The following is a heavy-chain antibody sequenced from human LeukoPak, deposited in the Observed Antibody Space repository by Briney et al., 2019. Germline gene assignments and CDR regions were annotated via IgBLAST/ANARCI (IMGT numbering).Heavy chain of an antibody. Sequence: ASVEVSCKASGYIFTDYYMHWVRQAPGQGLEWMGWMNPNSGVTNYAQKFQVRVTMTGDTSISTAYMELSRLRSDDTAVYYCARDLRLAVSGTSGFDIWGQGTVVTVSS. CDR1: GYIFTDYY. V-gene: IGHV1-2*02. J-gene: IGHJ3*02. D-gene: IGHD6-19*01. CDR3: ARDLRLAVSGTSGFDI. CDR2: MNPNSGVT.